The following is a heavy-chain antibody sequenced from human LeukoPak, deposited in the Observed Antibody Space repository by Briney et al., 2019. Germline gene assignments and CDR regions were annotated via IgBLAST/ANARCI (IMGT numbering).Heavy chain of an antibody. CDR3: ARADYYYDSSGYHYGY. Sequence: ASVKVSCKASGYTFTGYYMHWVRQAPGQGLEWMGWINPNSGGTNYAQKFQGRVTMTRDTSISTAYMELSRLRSDDTAVYYCARADYYYDSSGYHYGYWGQGTLVTVSS. CDR1: GYTFTGYY. CDR2: INPNSGGT. J-gene: IGHJ4*02. D-gene: IGHD3-22*01. V-gene: IGHV1-2*02.